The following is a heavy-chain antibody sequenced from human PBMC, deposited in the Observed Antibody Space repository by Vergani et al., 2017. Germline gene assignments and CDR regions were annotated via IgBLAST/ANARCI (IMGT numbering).Heavy chain of an antibody. CDR2: ISYDGSNK. Sequence: QVQLVESGGGVVQPGRSLRLSCAASGFTFSSYAMHWVRQAPGKGLEWVAVISYDGSNKYYADSVKGRFTISRDKSKNTLYLQMNSLRAEDTAVYYCARDGLTGRYYYYGMDVWGQGTTVTVSS. V-gene: IGHV3-30*01. CDR1: GFTFSSYA. D-gene: IGHD3-10*01. J-gene: IGHJ6*02. CDR3: ARDGLTGRYYYYGMDV.